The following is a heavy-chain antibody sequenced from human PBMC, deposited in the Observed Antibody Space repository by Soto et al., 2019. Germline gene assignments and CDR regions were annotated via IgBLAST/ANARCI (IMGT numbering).Heavy chain of an antibody. CDR1: GGSISSYY. J-gene: IGHJ3*02. V-gene: IGHV4-59*08. CDR2: IYNSGST. Sequence: QVQLQESGPGLVKPSETLSLTCTVSGGSISSYYWSWIRQTPGKGLEWIGYIYNSGSTVYNPSLKSRLTISVYTSKNQVLLKLNSVTAADTAVYYCTRPNQGDYAFDIWGQGTMVTVSS. D-gene: IGHD2-21*02. CDR3: TRPNQGDYAFDI.